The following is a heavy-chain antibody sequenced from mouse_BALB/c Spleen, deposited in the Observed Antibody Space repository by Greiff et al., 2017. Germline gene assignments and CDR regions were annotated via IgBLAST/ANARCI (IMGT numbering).Heavy chain of an antibody. Sequence: EVQRVESGPGLVKPSQSLSLTCTVTGYSITSDYAWNWIRQFPGNKLEWMGYISYSGSTSYNPSLKSRISITRDTSKNQFFLQLNSVTTEDTATYYCARFRYDGYYAMDYWGQGTSVTVSS. CDR1: GYSITSDYA. CDR2: ISYSGST. D-gene: IGHD2-14*01. CDR3: ARFRYDGYYAMDY. J-gene: IGHJ4*01. V-gene: IGHV3-2*02.